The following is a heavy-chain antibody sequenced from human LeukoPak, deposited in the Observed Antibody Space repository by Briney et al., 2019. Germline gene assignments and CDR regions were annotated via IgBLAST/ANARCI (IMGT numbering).Heavy chain of an antibody. CDR3: AREVMGTGCYDCRFFDY. J-gene: IGHJ4*02. Sequence: PSETLSLTCAVYGGSFSGYYWSWIRQPPGKGLEWIGYIYHSGSTYYNPSLKSRVTISVDRSKNQFSLKLSSVTAADTAVYYCAREVMGTGCYDCRFFDYWGQGTLVTVSS. V-gene: IGHV4-30-2*01. CDR1: GGSFSGYY. CDR2: IYHSGST. D-gene: IGHD2-2*01.